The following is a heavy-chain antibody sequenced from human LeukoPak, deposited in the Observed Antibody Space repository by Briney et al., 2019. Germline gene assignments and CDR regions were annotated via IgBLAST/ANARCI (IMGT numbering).Heavy chain of an antibody. CDR1: GFTFSSYA. CDR3: ARDQLYYYGSGSLDY. CDR2: ISYDGSNK. J-gene: IGHJ4*02. Sequence: GRSLRLSCAASGFTFSSYAMHWVRQAPGKGLEWVAVISYDGSNKYYADSVKGRFTISRDNSKNTLYLQMSSLRAEDTAVYYCARDQLYYYGSGSLDYWGQGTLVTVSS. V-gene: IGHV3-30*04. D-gene: IGHD3-10*01.